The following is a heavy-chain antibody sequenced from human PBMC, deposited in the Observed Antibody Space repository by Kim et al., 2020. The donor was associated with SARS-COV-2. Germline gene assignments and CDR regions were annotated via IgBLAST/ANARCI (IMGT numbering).Heavy chain of an antibody. Sequence: SETLSLTCAVYGGSFSGYYWSWIRQPPGKGLEWIGEINHSGSTNYNPSLKSRVTISVDTSKNQFSLKLSSVTAADTAVYYCARREASSTSTNWFDPWGQGTLVTVSS. CDR2: INHSGST. CDR1: GGSFSGYY. V-gene: IGHV4-34*01. D-gene: IGHD2-2*01. CDR3: ARREASSTSTNWFDP. J-gene: IGHJ5*02.